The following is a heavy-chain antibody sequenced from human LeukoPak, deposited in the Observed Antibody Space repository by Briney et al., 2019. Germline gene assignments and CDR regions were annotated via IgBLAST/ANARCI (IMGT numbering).Heavy chain of an antibody. D-gene: IGHD6-13*01. Sequence: GGSLRLPCAASGFTFSSSAMNWVRQAPGKGLEWVSASDTDGDTYYAASVKGRFTISRDNSKNTLYLQMTSLRAEDTAVYYCAKKTPGTHPFDCWGQGTLVTVSP. J-gene: IGHJ4*02. V-gene: IGHV3-23*01. CDR2: SDTDGDT. CDR3: AKKTPGTHPFDC. CDR1: GFTFSSSA.